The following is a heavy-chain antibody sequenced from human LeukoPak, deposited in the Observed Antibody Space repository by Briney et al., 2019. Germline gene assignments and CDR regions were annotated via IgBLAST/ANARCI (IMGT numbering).Heavy chain of an antibody. CDR3: ARGQDVTYYFDY. D-gene: IGHD3-16*01. J-gene: IGHJ4*02. CDR1: GGSFSGYY. Sequence: SETLSLTCAVYGGSFSGYYWSWIRQPPGKGLEWIGEINHSGSTNYNPSLKSRDTISVDTSKNQFSLKLSSVTAADTAVYYCARGQDVTYYFDYWGQGTLVTVSS. V-gene: IGHV4-34*01. CDR2: INHSGST.